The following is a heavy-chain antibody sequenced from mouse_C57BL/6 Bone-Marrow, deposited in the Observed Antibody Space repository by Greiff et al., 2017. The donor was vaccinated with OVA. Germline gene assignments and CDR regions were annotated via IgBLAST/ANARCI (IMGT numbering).Heavy chain of an antibody. D-gene: IGHD2-4*01. CDR2: IDPSDSYT. CDR1: GYTFTSYW. Sequence: QVQLQQPGAELVKPGASVKLSCKASGYTFTSYWMQWVKQRPGQGLEWIGEIDPSDSYTNYNQKFKGKATLTVDTSSSTAYMQLSSLTSEDSAVYYCGYDSFDYWGQGTTLTVSS. CDR3: GYDSFDY. J-gene: IGHJ2*01. V-gene: IGHV1-50*01.